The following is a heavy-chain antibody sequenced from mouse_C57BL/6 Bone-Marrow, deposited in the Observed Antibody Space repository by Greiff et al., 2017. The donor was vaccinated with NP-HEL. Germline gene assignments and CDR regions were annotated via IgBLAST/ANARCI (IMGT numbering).Heavy chain of an antibody. CDR2: ISYDGSN. D-gene: IGHD1-2*01. CDR1: GYSITSGYY. J-gene: IGHJ2*01. V-gene: IGHV3-6*01. CDR3: ASLGYYFDY. Sequence: ESGPGLVKPSQSLSLTCSVTGYSITSGYYWNWIRQFPGNKLEWMGYISYDGSNNYNPSLKNRISITRDTSKNQFFLKLNYVTTEDTATYYCASLGYYFDYWGQGTTLTVSS.